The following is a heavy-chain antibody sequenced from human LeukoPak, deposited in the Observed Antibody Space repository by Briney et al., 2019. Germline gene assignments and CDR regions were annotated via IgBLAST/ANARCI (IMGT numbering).Heavy chain of an antibody. Sequence: GGSLRLSCAASGFTFSNYGMSWVRQVPGKGLEWVSAISGSGGSTYYADSVKGRFAISRDNSKNTLYLQMKSLRAEDTAVYYCAKLEGYSGHWGQGTLVTVSS. CDR1: GFTFSNYG. CDR3: AKLEGYSGH. V-gene: IGHV3-23*01. J-gene: IGHJ4*02. CDR2: ISGSGGST.